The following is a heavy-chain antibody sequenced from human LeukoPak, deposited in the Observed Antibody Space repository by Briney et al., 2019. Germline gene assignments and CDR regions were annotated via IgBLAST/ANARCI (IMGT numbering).Heavy chain of an antibody. V-gene: IGHV4-38-2*02. CDR3: ARDLTGSDAFDI. D-gene: IGHD1-26*01. Sequence: PETLSLTCTVSGYSISSGYYWGWIRQPPGKGLEWIGSIYHSGSTYYNPSLKSRVTISVDTSKNQFSLKLSSVTAADTAVYYCARDLTGSDAFDIWGQGTMVTVSS. CDR2: IYHSGST. CDR1: GYSISSGYY. J-gene: IGHJ3*02.